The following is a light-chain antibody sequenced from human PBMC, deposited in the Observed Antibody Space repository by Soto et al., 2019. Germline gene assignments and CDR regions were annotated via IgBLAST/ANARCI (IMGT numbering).Light chain of an antibody. V-gene: IGKV3-20*01. J-gene: IGKJ3*01. CDR3: QQYTT. Sequence: EIVLTQSPGTLSLSPGERATLSCRASQSVSSSYLAWYQQKPGQSPRLLIYGASSRATGIPDRFSGSGSGTDFTLPISRLEPEDFAVYYCQQYTTFGPGTKVDIK. CDR2: GAS. CDR1: QSVSSSY.